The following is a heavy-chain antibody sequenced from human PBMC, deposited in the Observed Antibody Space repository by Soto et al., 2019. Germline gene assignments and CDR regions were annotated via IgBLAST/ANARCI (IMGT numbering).Heavy chain of an antibody. CDR2: ISGDGVKK. Sequence: EVQLVESGGDLVQRGGSLRLSCAASGFPFSSYWMHWVRPTPGKGLDWVARISGDGVKKYYADSVTGRFTVSRDNAKNTLSLQISGLRAEDTAVYYCAREYYGLLTGYYTDYWGQGTLVSVSS. D-gene: IGHD3-9*01. CDR3: AREYYGLLTGYYTDY. J-gene: IGHJ4*02. CDR1: GFPFSSYW. V-gene: IGHV3-74*01.